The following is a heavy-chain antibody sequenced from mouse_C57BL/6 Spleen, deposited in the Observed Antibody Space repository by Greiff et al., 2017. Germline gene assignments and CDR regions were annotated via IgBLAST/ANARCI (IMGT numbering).Heavy chain of an antibody. CDR3: ARGIITTVADFDY. D-gene: IGHD1-1*01. Sequence: QVQLQQPGAELVRPGTSVKLSCKASGYTFTSYWMHWVKQRPGQGLEWIGVIDPSDSYTNYNQKFKGKATLTVDTSSSTAYMQLSSLTSEDSAVYYCARGIITTVADFDYWGQGTTLTVSS. J-gene: IGHJ2*01. CDR1: GYTFTSYW. V-gene: IGHV1-59*01. CDR2: IDPSDSYT.